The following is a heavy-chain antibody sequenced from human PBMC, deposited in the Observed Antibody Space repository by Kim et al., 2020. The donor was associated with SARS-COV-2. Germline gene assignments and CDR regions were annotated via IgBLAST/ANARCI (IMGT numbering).Heavy chain of an antibody. Sequence: YADSVKGRFTISRDNAKNYLYLQMNSLRAEDTALYYCAKDTPYSSGAFDYCGQGTLVTVSS. V-gene: IGHV3-9*01. J-gene: IGHJ4*02. CDR3: AKDTPYSSGAFDY. D-gene: IGHD6-19*01.